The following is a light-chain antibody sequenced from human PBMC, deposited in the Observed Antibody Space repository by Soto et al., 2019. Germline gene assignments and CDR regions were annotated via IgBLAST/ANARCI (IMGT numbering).Light chain of an antibody. Sequence: QSVLTQPPSVSASPGQKVAISCSGSSPNIGNNYVSWYQQLPGSAPKLLIHENSERPSGIPDRFSGSKSGTSATLGITGLQTGDEADYYCGTWDNSLSAVVFGGGTK. CDR1: SPNIGNNY. J-gene: IGLJ2*01. V-gene: IGLV1-51*01. CDR2: ENS. CDR3: GTWDNSLSAVV.